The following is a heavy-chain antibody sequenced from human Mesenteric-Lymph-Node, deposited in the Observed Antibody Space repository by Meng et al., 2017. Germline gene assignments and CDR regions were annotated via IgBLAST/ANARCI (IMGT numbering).Heavy chain of an antibody. J-gene: IGHJ2*01. CDR3: ARYVPNGSFWYFDF. V-gene: IGHV1-18*01. Sequence: VKKPGASGKGLCKASGHIFTDYCTSWVRQAPGRGLEWMGWISVKNGEAKYPQNFQGRVTMTTDTTTSTAYMELRSLTSDDTAVYYCARYVPNGSFWYFDFWGRGTLVTVSS. CDR1: GHIFTDYC. D-gene: IGHD6-13*01. CDR2: ISVKNGEA.